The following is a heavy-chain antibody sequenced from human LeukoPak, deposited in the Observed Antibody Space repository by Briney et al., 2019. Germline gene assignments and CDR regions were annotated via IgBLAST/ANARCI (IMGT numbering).Heavy chain of an antibody. J-gene: IGHJ4*02. CDR2: ISSSTSYT. CDR3: ASYDSSGYYDYFEY. CDR1: GFTFSTSA. Sequence: GGSLRLSCEASGFTFSTSAMSWVRQAPGKGLEWVSYISSSTSYTNYADSVKGRFTISRDNSKNTLYLQMNSLRAEDTALYYCASYDSSGYYDYFEYWGQGTLVTVSS. D-gene: IGHD3-22*01. V-gene: IGHV3-23*01.